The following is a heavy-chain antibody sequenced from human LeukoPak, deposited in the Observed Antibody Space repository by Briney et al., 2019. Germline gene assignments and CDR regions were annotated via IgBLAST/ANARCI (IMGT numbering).Heavy chain of an antibody. Sequence: PSETLSLTCTVSGDSISSSSYYWGWIRQPPGKGLEWIGNINYSGRTYYNPSLKSRVTISVDTSKNQFSLKLSSVTAADTAVYYCARGRYYGSGSSIGNWGQGTLVTVSS. V-gene: IGHV4-39*01. J-gene: IGHJ4*02. CDR3: ARGRYYGSGSSIGN. D-gene: IGHD3-10*01. CDR1: GDSISSSSYY. CDR2: INYSGRT.